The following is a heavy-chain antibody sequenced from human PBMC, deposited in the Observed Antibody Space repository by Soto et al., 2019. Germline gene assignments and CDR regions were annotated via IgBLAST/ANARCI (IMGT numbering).Heavy chain of an antibody. CDR2: ISHSGRA. J-gene: IGHJ5*02. CDR1: WFSIQTSYV. V-gene: IGHV4-38-2*01. D-gene: IGHD3-10*01. CDR3: ARGRRFRLVGVPLDP. Sequence: PSDRLYLGCVVSWFSIQTSYVFGWIRQPPGKGLEWIGLISHSGRAISHPSFASRATLSLDTTNNAFSLTLKSVTAADTAVYYCARGRRFRLVGVPLDPWGQGTLVTVYS.